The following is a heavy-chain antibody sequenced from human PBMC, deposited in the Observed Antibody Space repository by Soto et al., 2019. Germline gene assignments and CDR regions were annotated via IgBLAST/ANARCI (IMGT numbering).Heavy chain of an antibody. J-gene: IGHJ5*02. V-gene: IGHV1-8*01. CDR1: GYTFTSYD. CDR2: MNPNSGNT. Sequence: ASVKVSCKASGYTFTSYDINWVRQATGQGLEWMGWMNPNSGNTGYAQKFQGRVTMTRNTSISTAYMELSSLRSEDTAVYYCARGRGRANMVRGANWFDPWGQGTLVTVSS. CDR3: ARGRGRANMVRGANWFDP. D-gene: IGHD3-10*01.